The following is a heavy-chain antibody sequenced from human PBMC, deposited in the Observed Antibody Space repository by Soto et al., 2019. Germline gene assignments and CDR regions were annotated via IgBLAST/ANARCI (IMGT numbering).Heavy chain of an antibody. CDR3: ATVIVGATGLDY. CDR2: FDPEDGET. J-gene: IGHJ4*02. V-gene: IGHV1-24*01. CDR1: GYTLAELS. D-gene: IGHD1-26*01. Sequence: ASVTVSCKVSGYTLAELSMHWVRQAPGKGLEWMGGFDPEDGETIYAQKFQGRVTMTEDTSTDTAYMELSSLRSEDTAVYYCATVIVGATGLDYWGQGTLVTVSS.